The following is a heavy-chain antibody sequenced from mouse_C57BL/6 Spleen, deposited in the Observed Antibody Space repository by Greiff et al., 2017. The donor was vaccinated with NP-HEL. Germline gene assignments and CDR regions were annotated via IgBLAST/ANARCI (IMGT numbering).Heavy chain of an antibody. V-gene: IGHV1-59*01. CDR1: GYNFTSYW. CDR2: IDPSDSYT. Sequence: QVQLQQPGAELVRPGTSVKLSCKASGYNFTSYWMHWVKQRPGQGLEWIGVIDPSDSYTNYNQKFKGKATLTVDTYSSTAYMQLSSLTSEDSAVYCCARRDGYGAMDYWGQGTSVTVSS. CDR3: ARRDGYGAMDY. D-gene: IGHD2-2*01. J-gene: IGHJ4*01.